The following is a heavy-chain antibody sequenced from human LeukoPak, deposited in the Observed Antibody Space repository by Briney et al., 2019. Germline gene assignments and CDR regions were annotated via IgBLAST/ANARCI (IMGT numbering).Heavy chain of an antibody. D-gene: IGHD3-10*01. V-gene: IGHV3-33*01. CDR1: TVTFRSYG. J-gene: IGHJ4*02. CDR2: IWFDGSKR. CDR3: ARDRGSGSYEGYYFDY. Sequence: QPGRSLRLSCAASTVTFRSYGMPWVRQAPGKGLEWVAIIWFDGSKRYYADSVKGRFTISRDNSKNTLYLQINSLRAEDTAVYYCARDRGSGSYEGYYFDYWGQGTLVTVSS.